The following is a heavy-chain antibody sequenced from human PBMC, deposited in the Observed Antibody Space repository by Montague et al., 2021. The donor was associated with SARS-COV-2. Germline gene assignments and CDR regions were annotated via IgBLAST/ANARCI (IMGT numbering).Heavy chain of an antibody. CDR3: AREDAASGTTYCDY. V-gene: IGHV4-31*03. D-gene: IGHD6-13*01. CDR1: GGSISSGSYS. Sequence: TLSLTCTVSGGSISSGSYSWSWIRQPPGKGLEWIGNIYYSGSAYYSPSLRSRATLSVDTSKNQFSLNLSSVTAADTAVYYCAREDAASGTTYCDYWGQGTLVTVSS. J-gene: IGHJ4*02. CDR2: IYYSGSA.